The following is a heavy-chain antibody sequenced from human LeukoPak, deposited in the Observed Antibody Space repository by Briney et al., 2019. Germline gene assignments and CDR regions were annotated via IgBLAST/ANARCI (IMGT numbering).Heavy chain of an antibody. D-gene: IGHD6-19*01. CDR3: AREGAVAASLDY. V-gene: IGHV4-39*02. CDR1: GGSISSSSYY. Sequence: TSETLSLTCTVSGGSISSSSYYWGWIRQPPGKGLEWIGSIYYSGSTYYNPSLKSRVTISVDTSKNQFSLKLSSVTAADTAVYYCAREGAVAASLDYWGQGTLVTVSS. CDR2: IYYSGST. J-gene: IGHJ4*02.